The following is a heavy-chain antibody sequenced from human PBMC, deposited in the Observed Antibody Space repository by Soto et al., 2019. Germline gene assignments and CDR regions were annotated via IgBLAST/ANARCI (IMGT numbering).Heavy chain of an antibody. J-gene: IGHJ3*02. CDR2: ISGSGGST. Sequence: EVQLLESGGGLVQPGGSLRLSCAASGFTFSSYAMSWVRQAPGKGLEWVSAISGSGGSTYYADSVKGRFTISRDNSKNTLYLQMNSLRAEDTAVYYCAKDLFYYDSSGYYGHDAFDIWGQGTMVTVSS. V-gene: IGHV3-23*01. CDR3: AKDLFYYDSSGYYGHDAFDI. CDR1: GFTFSSYA. D-gene: IGHD3-22*01.